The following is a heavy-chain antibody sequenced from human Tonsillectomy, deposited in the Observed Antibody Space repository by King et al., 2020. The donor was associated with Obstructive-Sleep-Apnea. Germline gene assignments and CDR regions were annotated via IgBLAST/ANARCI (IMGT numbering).Heavy chain of an antibody. CDR1: GGSISSGGYY. D-gene: IGHD2-21*02. V-gene: IGHV4-31*03. J-gene: IGHJ4*02. Sequence: HVQLQESGPGLVKPSQTLSLTCTVSGGSISSGGYYWSWIRQHPGKGLEWIGYIYYSGSTYYNPSLKSRVTISVDTSKNQFPLKLSSVTAADTAVYYCARGVTHYTNFDYWGQGTLVTVSS. CDR3: ARGVTHYTNFDY. CDR2: IYYSGST.